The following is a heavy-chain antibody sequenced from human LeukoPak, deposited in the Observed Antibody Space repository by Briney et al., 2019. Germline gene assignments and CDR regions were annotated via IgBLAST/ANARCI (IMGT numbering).Heavy chain of an antibody. Sequence: SETLSLTCAVYGGSFSGYYWSWIRQPPGKGLEWIGEINHSGSTNYNPSLKSRVTISVDTSKNQFSLKLSSVTAADTAVYYCVGTIAATHGGAFDIWGQGTMVTVSS. V-gene: IGHV4-34*01. CDR1: GGSFSGYY. J-gene: IGHJ3*02. CDR2: INHSGST. CDR3: VGTIAATHGGAFDI. D-gene: IGHD6-25*01.